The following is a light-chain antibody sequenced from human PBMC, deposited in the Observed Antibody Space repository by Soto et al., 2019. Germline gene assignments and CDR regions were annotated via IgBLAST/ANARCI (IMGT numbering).Light chain of an antibody. Sequence: QSALTQPASVSGSPGQSITISCTGTSSDVGGYNYVSWYQQHPGKAPKLMIYEVSNRPSGVSNRFSGSESGNTASLNISGHQAEDEADYYCSSYTCSSTLVFGGVTTLTVL. CDR1: SSDVGGYNY. V-gene: IGLV2-14*01. J-gene: IGLJ2*01. CDR3: SSYTCSSTLV. CDR2: EVS.